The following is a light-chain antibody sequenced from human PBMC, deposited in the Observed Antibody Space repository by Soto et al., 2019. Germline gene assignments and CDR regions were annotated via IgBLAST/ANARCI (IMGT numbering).Light chain of an antibody. J-gene: IGLJ2*01. CDR1: SSNIGSNY. CDR3: AAWDDSSMV. V-gene: IGLV1-47*01. CDR2: RNN. Sequence: QPVLTQPPSASGTPGQRVTISCSGSSSNIGSNYVYWYQQLPGTAPKLLIYRNNQRPSGVPDRFSGSKSGTSASLAISGLRSEDEADYYCAAWDDSSMVFGGGTKLTVL.